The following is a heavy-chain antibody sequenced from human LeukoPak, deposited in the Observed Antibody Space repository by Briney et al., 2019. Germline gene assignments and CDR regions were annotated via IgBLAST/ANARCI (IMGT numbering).Heavy chain of an antibody. V-gene: IGHV3-23*01. CDR2: ITGSGATT. J-gene: IGHJ4*02. Sequence: GGSLSLSCAASGFTFSSHAMMWVRQAPGKGLEWVSVITGSGATTYYAGRVEGRFTISRDNSKNTLYLQMNSLRSEDTAVYYCAREPKNCGGDCYVLLDSWGQGPLVTVSS. CDR1: GFTFSSHA. CDR3: AREPKNCGGDCYVLLDS. D-gene: IGHD2-21*02.